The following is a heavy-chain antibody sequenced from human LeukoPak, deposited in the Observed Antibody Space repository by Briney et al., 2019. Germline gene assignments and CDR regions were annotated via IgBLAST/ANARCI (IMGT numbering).Heavy chain of an antibody. J-gene: IGHJ4*02. CDR1: GFTFSSYE. CDR2: ISSNDSPI. D-gene: IGHD6-13*01. Sequence: PGGSLRLSCAASGFTFSSYEMNWVRQAPGKGLEWVSYISSNDSPIFYADSVKGRFTISRDNAKNSLYLQMNSLRAEDTAVYYCARGYYGYSSSWWDYWGQGTLVTVSS. CDR3: ARGYYGYSSSWWDY. V-gene: IGHV3-48*03.